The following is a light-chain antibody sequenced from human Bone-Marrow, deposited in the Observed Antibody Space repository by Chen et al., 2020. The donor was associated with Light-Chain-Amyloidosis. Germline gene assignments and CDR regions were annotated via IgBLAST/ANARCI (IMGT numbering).Light chain of an antibody. CDR3: SAWDDSLNSWV. J-gene: IGLJ3*02. CDR2: RDS. Sequence: QSGRTPPPSASGAPGQRVTSPCSGSSSNIGSGTVNWYQLLPGPAPKLLIYRDSLRPPGVPDRLSGSKSGTSASLAISGLQSGDEGDYYCSAWDDSLNSWVFGGGTRLTVL. V-gene: IGLV1-44*01. CDR1: SSNIGSGT.